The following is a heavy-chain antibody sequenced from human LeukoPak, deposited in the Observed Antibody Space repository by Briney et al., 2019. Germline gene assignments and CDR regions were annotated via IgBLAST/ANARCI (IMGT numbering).Heavy chain of an antibody. V-gene: IGHV3-7*02. D-gene: IGHD3-10*01. CDR3: ATDGANPGSYHNY. J-gene: IGHJ4*02. CDR2: IKQDGSEK. Sequence: GESLRLSCAASGFTFSSYWMSWVRQAPGKGLEWVANIKQDGSEKYYVDSVKGRFTISRDNAKNSLYLQMNSLRPEDTAVYYCATDGANPGSYHNYWGQGTLVTVSS. CDR1: GFTFSSYW.